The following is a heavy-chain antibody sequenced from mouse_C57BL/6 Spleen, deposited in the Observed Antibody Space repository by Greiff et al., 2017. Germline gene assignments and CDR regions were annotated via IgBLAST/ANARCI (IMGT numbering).Heavy chain of an antibody. J-gene: IGHJ4*01. V-gene: IGHV5-17*01. CDR3: ARHYYGSSYRYAMDY. CDR2: ISSGSSTI. CDR1: GFTFSDYG. Sequence: EVKLQESGGGLVKPGGSLKLSCAASGFTFSDYGMHWVRQAPEKGLEWVAYISSGSSTIYYADTVKGRFTISRDNAKNTLFLQMTSLRSEDTAMYYCARHYYGSSYRYAMDYWGQGTSVTVSS. D-gene: IGHD1-1*01.